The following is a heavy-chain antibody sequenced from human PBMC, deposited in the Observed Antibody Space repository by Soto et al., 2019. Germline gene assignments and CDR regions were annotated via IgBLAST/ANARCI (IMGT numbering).Heavy chain of an antibody. CDR3: AKGFGSSWSYFDY. Sequence: GGSLRLSCGGSGFTFSTYAMSWVRQAPGKGLERVAGISDSGDSSYHADSVKGRFTISRDNSRNTLYLQMISLRAEDTAVYYCAKGFGSSWSYFDYWGQGALVTVSS. V-gene: IGHV3-23*01. CDR1: GFTFSTYA. J-gene: IGHJ4*02. CDR2: ISDSGDSS. D-gene: IGHD6-13*01.